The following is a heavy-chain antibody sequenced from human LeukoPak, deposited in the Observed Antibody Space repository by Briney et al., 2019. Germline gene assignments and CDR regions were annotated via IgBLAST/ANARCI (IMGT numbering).Heavy chain of an antibody. Sequence: SETLSLTCTVSGGSISSYYWSWIRQPPGRGLEWIGCAFYTGSTNYNPSLKSRVTISIDTSKSQFSLRLTSVTAADTAIYYCASLSHCSTSSCFDYWGRGTLVTVSS. CDR1: GGSISSYY. CDR2: AFYTGST. CDR3: ASLSHCSTSSCFDY. D-gene: IGHD2-2*01. V-gene: IGHV4-59*01. J-gene: IGHJ4*02.